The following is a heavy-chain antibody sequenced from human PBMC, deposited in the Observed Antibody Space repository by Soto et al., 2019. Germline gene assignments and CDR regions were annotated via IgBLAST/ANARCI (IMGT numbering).Heavy chain of an antibody. J-gene: IGHJ4*02. CDR1: GFTFSNYG. Sequence: QVQLVESGGGVVQPGRSLRLSCAASGFTFSNYGIHWVRQAPGKGLEWVAVIWYDGSYKYYADSVKGRFTISRDNSKNKLYLQMNSLRAEDTAVYYCASDLGEGVPPRPGDYWGQGTLVTVSS. D-gene: IGHD3-16*01. CDR2: IWYDGSYK. CDR3: ASDLGEGVPPRPGDY. V-gene: IGHV3-33*01.